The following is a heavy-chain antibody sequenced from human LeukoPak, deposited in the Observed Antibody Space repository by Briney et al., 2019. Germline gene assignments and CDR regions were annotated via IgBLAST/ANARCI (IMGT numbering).Heavy chain of an antibody. CDR2: ISSNGGST. D-gene: IGHD3-22*01. J-gene: IGHJ3*02. Sequence: GGSLRLSCAASGFTFSSYWMSWVRQAPGKGLEYVSAISSNGGSTYYANSVKGRFTISRDNSKNTLYLQMGSLRAEDMAVYYCARYSNFYDSSGPGAFDIWGQGTMVTVSS. V-gene: IGHV3-64*01. CDR1: GFTFSSYW. CDR3: ARYSNFYDSSGPGAFDI.